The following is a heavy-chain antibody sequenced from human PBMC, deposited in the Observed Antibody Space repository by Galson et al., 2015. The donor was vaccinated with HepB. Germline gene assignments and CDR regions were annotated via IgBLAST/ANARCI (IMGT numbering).Heavy chain of an antibody. J-gene: IGHJ4*02. CDR1: GFTFSSYS. D-gene: IGHD2-2*01. CDR2: ISSSSSYI. V-gene: IGHV3-21*01. Sequence: SLRLSCAASGFTFSSYSMNWVRLAPGKGLEWVSSISSSSSYIYYADSEKGRFTISRDNAKNSLYLHMNSLSAEDTAVYYCARGSGVVGRQLPSPIDYWGQRTLVTLSS. CDR3: ARGSGVVGRQLPSPIDY.